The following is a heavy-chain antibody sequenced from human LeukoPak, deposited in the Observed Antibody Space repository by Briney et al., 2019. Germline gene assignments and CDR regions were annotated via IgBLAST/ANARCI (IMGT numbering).Heavy chain of an antibody. CDR1: GFTFSNYA. CDR2: ISGSGGST. CDR3: AKDPVGVAAAGTVGEFDY. J-gene: IGHJ4*02. Sequence: PGGSLRLSCAPSGFTFSNYAMSWVRQAPGKGLEWVSGISGSGGSTYYADSVKGRFTISRDNSKNTLYLQMNSLRAEDTAVYYCAKDPVGVAAAGTVGEFDYWGQGTLVTVSS. V-gene: IGHV3-23*01. D-gene: IGHD6-13*01.